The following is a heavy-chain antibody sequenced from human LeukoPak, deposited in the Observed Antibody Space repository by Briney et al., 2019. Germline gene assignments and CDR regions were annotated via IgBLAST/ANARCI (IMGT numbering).Heavy chain of an antibody. CDR1: GGSISSSNYH. V-gene: IGHV4-31*03. D-gene: IGHD2-2*01. Sequence: PSETLSLTCTVSGGSISSSNYHWSWARQHPGKGLEWIGYIFYSGSTYSIPSLRSRVTISVDTSKNQLSLKLSSVTAADTAVYYCTRVGPIIAGRHTSQRWFDPWGQGALVTVSS. J-gene: IGHJ5*02. CDR2: IFYSGST. CDR3: TRVGPIIAGRHTSQRWFDP.